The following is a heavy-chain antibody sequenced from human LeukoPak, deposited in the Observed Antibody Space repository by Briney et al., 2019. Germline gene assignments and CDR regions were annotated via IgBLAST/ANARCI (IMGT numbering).Heavy chain of an antibody. J-gene: IGHJ4*02. CDR2: ISGSGGST. CDR3: AKDVLLTTVTSYYFDY. V-gene: IGHV3-23*01. CDR1: GFTFSSYA. Sequence: GGSLRLSCAASGFTFSSYAMSWVRQAPGKGLEWVSAISGSGGSTYYADSVRGRFTISRDNSKNTLYLQMNSLRAEDTAVYYCAKDVLLTTVTSYYFDYWGQGTLVTVSS. D-gene: IGHD4-17*01.